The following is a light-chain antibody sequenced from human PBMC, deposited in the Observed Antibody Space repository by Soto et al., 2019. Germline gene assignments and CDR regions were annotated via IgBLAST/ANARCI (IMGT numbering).Light chain of an antibody. CDR1: QSLVYSDGNTY. CDR3: MEGTHWWT. V-gene: IGKV2-30*01. Sequence: DVVMTQSPLSLPVTLGQPASISCRSSQSLVYSDGNTYLYWFLQRPGQPPRRLIYQVSNRDSGVPDRFSGSVSGTDFTLRISRVEAEDVGVYYCMEGTHWWTFGQGTKVEIK. J-gene: IGKJ1*01. CDR2: QVS.